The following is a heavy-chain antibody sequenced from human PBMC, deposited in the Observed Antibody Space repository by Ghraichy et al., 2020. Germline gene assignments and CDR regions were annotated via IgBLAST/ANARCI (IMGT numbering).Heavy chain of an antibody. D-gene: IGHD3-10*01. V-gene: IGHV3-7*01. CDR2: IKQDGSEK. J-gene: IGHJ4*02. CDR3: ARDMVWARPKGADYFDY. Sequence: GSLRLSCAASGFTFSSYWMSWVRQAPGKGLEWVANIKQDGSEKYYVDSVKGRFTISRDNAKNSLYLQMNSLRAEDTAVYYCARDMVWARPKGADYFDYWGQGTLVTVSS. CDR1: GFTFSSYW.